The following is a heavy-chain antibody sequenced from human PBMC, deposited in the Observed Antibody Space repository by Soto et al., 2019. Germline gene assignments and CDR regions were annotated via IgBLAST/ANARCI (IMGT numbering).Heavy chain of an antibody. D-gene: IGHD6-13*01. Sequence: QVQLQESGPGLVKPSDTLSLTCTVSGVSINNYYWSWIRQPPGKGLEWIGYTYYSGGTHYNPSLRSRVTLSADTSRNRFSLNLTSVTAADTAIYYCARHRRSGSSGWYGVDSWGQGTLVTVSS. CDR1: GVSINNYY. CDR2: TYYSGGT. CDR3: ARHRRSGSSGWYGVDS. V-gene: IGHV4-59*08. J-gene: IGHJ4*02.